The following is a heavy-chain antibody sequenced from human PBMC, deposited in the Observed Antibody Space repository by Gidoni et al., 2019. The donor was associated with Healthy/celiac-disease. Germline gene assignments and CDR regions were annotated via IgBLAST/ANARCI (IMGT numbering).Heavy chain of an antibody. CDR3: ARGGVDSSSWDPSVDY. D-gene: IGHD6-13*01. CDR2: MNPNRGNT. Sequence: QVQLVQSGAEVKKPGASVKVSGKASGYTFTSYDINWVRQATGQGLEWMGWMNPNRGNTGYAQKFQGRVTMTRTTSISTAYMELSSLRSEDTAVYYCARGGVDSSSWDPSVDYWGQGTLVTVSS. V-gene: IGHV1-8*01. J-gene: IGHJ4*02. CDR1: GYTFTSYD.